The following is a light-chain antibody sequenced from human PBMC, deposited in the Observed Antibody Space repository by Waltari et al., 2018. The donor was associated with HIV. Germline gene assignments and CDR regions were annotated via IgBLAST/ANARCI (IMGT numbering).Light chain of an antibody. CDR2: TAT. CDR1: QNIHNY. Sequence: DIQMTQSPSSLSASLGDRVNITCRVSQNIHNYLNWYQQTPGQAPKILIYTATTLHIGVPSRFSGSGSGTEFTLSITNLQPGDFALYFCQQSYYSPPFGPGTTVDIK. J-gene: IGKJ3*01. CDR3: QQSYYSPP. V-gene: IGKV1-39*01.